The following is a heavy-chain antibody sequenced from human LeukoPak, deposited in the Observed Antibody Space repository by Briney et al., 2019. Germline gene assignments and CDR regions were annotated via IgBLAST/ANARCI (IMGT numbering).Heavy chain of an antibody. CDR1: GYSISSGYY. Sequence: PSETLSLTCTVSGYSISSGYYWGWIRQPPGKGREWSGSIYYSGSTYYNPSLKSRATISVETSKNQFSLKLSSVTAADTAVYYCARDRGYSYCDAFDIWGQGTMVTVSS. J-gene: IGHJ3*02. D-gene: IGHD5-18*01. V-gene: IGHV4-38-2*02. CDR2: IYYSGST. CDR3: ARDRGYSYCDAFDI.